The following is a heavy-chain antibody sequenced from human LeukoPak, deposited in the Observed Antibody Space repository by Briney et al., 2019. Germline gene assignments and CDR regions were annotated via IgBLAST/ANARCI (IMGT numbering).Heavy chain of an antibody. CDR1: GFTFSSCS. V-gene: IGHV3-48*01. D-gene: IGHD5-12*01. Sequence: GGSLRLSCAASGFTFSSCSMNWVRQAPGKGLEWVSYISGSRSTIYYADSVKGRFIISRDNSKNTLYLQMNSLRAEDTAVYYCAKDTVKVTTIRRVPHYMDVWGKGTTVTISS. J-gene: IGHJ6*03. CDR2: ISGSRSTI. CDR3: AKDTVKVTTIRRVPHYMDV.